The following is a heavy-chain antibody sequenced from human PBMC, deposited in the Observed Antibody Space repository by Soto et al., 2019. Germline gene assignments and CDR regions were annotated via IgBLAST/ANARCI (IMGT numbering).Heavy chain of an antibody. CDR2: ISAYNGNT. D-gene: IGHD3-3*01. CDR3: ASERITIFGEKNYYYYYGMDV. V-gene: IGHV1-18*01. CDR1: GYTFTSYG. Sequence: ASVKVSCKASGYTFTSYGISWVRQAPGQGLEWMGWISAYNGNTNYAQKLQGRVTMTTDTSTSTAYMELRSLRSDDTAVYYCASERITIFGEKNYYYYYGMDVWGQGTTVTVYS. J-gene: IGHJ6*02.